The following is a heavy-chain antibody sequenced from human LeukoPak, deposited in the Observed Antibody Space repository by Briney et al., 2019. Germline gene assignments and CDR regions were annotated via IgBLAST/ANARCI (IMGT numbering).Heavy chain of an antibody. D-gene: IGHD2-15*01. J-gene: IGHJ4*02. V-gene: IGHV3-33*01. Sequence: PGGSLRLSCAASGFTFSSYGMHWVRQAPGKGLEWVAVIWYDGSNKYYADSVKGRFTISRDNSKNTLYLQMNSLRAEDTAVYYCARDIGVVVAATHFDYWGQGTLVTVSS. CDR2: IWYDGSNK. CDR1: GFTFSSYG. CDR3: ARDIGVVVAATHFDY.